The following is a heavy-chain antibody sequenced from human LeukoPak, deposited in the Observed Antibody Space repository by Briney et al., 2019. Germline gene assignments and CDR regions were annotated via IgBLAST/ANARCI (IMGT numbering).Heavy chain of an antibody. CDR3: ARVYSANGYGSGYYDY. J-gene: IGHJ4*02. CDR1: ASIASSSY. Sequence: QTGGSLRLSWPPAASIASSSYMSCVRQAPGKGLEWVSVIYSGDSTYYVDSVKGRFTISRDSANNSLYLQMNSLRAEDTAVYYCARVYSANGYGSGYYDYWGQGTLVTVSS. D-gene: IGHD3-10*01. V-gene: IGHV3-53*01. CDR2: IYSGDST.